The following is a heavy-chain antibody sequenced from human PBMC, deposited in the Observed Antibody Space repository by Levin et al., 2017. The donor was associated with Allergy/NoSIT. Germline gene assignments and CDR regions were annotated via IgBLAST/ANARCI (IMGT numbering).Heavy chain of an antibody. J-gene: IGHJ6*02. CDR3: ARDPIGDFWSGYTTYYYYGMDV. D-gene: IGHD3-3*01. Sequence: GGSLRLSCAASGFTFSSYSMNWVRQAPGKGLEWVSSISSSSSYIYYADSVKGRFTISRDNAKNSLYLQMNSLRAEDTAVYYCARDPIGDFWSGYTTYYYYGMDVWGQGTTVTVSS. CDR2: ISSSSSYI. CDR1: GFTFSSYS. V-gene: IGHV3-21*01.